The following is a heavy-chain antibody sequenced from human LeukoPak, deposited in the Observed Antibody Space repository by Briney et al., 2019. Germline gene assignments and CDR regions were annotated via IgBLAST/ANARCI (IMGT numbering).Heavy chain of an antibody. CDR2: IYHSGST. J-gene: IGHJ4*02. V-gene: IGHV4-38-2*02. CDR1: GYSISSGYY. Sequence: SETLSLTCTVSGYSISSGYYWGWIRPPPGKGLEWIGSIYHSGSTYYNPSLKSRVTISVDTSKNQFSLKLSSVTAADTAVYYCARGFSYDFWSGYYYFDYWGQGTLVTVSS. CDR3: ARGFSYDFWSGYYYFDY. D-gene: IGHD3-3*01.